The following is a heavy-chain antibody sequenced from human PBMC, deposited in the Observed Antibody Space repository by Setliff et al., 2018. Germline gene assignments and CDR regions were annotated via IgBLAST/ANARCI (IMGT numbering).Heavy chain of an antibody. CDR3: AKDRLFPRY. CDR1: DFTFSNSA. J-gene: IGHJ4*02. D-gene: IGHD2-21*01. CDR2: ITDSGSKI. V-gene: IGHV3-23*01. Sequence: GGSLSLSCVGSDFTFSNSAMSWVRQAPGKGLEWVSTITDSGSKILYVDSVKGRFTISRDNSKNSLYLQMDSLRPEDTTVYYCAKDRLFPRYWGLGTLVTVSS.